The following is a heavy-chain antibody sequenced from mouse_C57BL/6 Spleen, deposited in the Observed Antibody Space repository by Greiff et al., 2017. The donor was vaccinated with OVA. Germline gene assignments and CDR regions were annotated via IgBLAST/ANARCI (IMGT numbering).Heavy chain of an antibody. CDR2: IYPGSGNT. Sequence: QVQLQQSGPELVKPGASVKISCKASGYSFTSYYIHWVKQRPGQGLEWIGWIYPGSGNTKYNEKFKGKAKLTADTSSSTAYMQLSSLTSEDSAVYYCARLDYYGSSSFDYWGQGTTLTVSS. V-gene: IGHV1-66*01. D-gene: IGHD1-1*01. CDR1: GYSFTSYY. J-gene: IGHJ2*01. CDR3: ARLDYYGSSSFDY.